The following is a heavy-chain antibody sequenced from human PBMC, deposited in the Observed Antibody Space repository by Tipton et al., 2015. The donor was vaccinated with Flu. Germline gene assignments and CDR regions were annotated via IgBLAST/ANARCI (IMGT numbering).Heavy chain of an antibody. J-gene: IGHJ4*02. CDR1: GFILSNHW. D-gene: IGHD3-3*02. CDR2: IKQDGSEK. V-gene: IGHV3-7*03. CDR3: AKDLHFWSACDH. Sequence: SLRLSCAASGFILSNHWMSWVRQAPGKGLEWVANIKQDGSEKFYVHSVKGRFTISRDNAQNSLYLEMNSLRAEDTALYYCAKDLHFWSACDHWGQGTLVTVSS.